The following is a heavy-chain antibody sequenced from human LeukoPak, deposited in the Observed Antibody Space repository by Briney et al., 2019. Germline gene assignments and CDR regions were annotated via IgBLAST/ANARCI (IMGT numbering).Heavy chain of an antibody. CDR1: GYTFTGYY. D-gene: IGHD3-22*01. CDR3: ARGGSGYADDY. V-gene: IGHV1-46*01. J-gene: IGHJ4*02. CDR2: INPSGGST. Sequence: ASVKVSCKASGYTFTGYYMHWVRQAPGQGLEWMGIINPSGGSTSYAQKFQGRVTMTRDRSTSTVYMELSSLRSEDTAVYYCARGGSGYADDYWGQGTLVTVSS.